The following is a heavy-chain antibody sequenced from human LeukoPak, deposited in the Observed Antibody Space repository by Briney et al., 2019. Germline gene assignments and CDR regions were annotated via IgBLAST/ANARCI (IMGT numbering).Heavy chain of an antibody. Sequence: ASVKVSCKASGYTFTGYYMHWVRQAPGQGLEWMGWINPNSGGTNYAQKFQGRATMTRDTSISTAYMELSRLRSDDTAVYYCAGDKYYYDSSGYLPFDYWGQGTLVTVSS. CDR2: INPNSGGT. V-gene: IGHV1-2*02. CDR1: GYTFTGYY. D-gene: IGHD3-22*01. CDR3: AGDKYYYDSSGYLPFDY. J-gene: IGHJ4*02.